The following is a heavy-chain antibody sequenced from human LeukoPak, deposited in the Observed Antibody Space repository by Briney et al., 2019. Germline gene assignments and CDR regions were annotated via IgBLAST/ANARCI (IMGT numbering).Heavy chain of an antibody. D-gene: IGHD3-10*01. CDR3: ASMDLYYYYMDV. J-gene: IGHJ6*03. CDR1: GYTIINAYC. V-gene: IGHV4-38-2*01. CDR2: NYSSGTS. Sequence: SETLLLTCAASGYTIINAYCGCWLRPPPGKGLGCIGNNYSSGTSYYHPSLRRRVTISVDTSKNQCSLKLSSVTAADSAVYYCASMDLYYYYMDVWGKGTTVTISS.